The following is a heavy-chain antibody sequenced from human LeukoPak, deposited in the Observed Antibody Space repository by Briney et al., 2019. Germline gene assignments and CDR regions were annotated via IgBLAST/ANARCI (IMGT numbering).Heavy chain of an antibody. CDR2: INPNSGGT. CDR3: ARAENIVVVPAAIFDP. V-gene: IGHV1-2*02. J-gene: IGHJ5*02. D-gene: IGHD2-2*02. Sequence: ASVKVSCKASGCTFTGYYMHWVRQAPGQGLEWMGWINPNSGGTNYAQKFQGRVTMTRDTSISTAYMELSRLRSDDTAVYYCARAENIVVVPAAIFDPWGQGTLVTVSS. CDR1: GCTFTGYY.